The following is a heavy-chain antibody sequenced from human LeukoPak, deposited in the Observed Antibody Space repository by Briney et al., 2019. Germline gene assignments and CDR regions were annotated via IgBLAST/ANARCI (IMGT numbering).Heavy chain of an antibody. CDR2: GHYSGNT. CDR1: GTSITSYY. J-gene: IGHJ3*02. CDR3: ARDHPVADWAPDI. Sequence: SETQSLTCTVSGTSITSYYWNWIRQAPGQGPEWIGYGHYSGNTKYNPSLKSRVTISADPSTNHFSLNLTSVTAADTAVYFCARDHPVADWAPDIWGRGTMVTVSS. V-gene: IGHV4-59*01. D-gene: IGHD3-9*01.